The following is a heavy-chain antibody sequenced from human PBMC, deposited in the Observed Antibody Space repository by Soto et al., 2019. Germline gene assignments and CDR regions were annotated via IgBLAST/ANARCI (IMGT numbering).Heavy chain of an antibody. CDR2: ISYDGSNK. CDR3: AKDRIFPEDYYYGMDV. Sequence: QVQLVESGGGVVQPGRSLRLSCAASGFTFSSYGMHWVRQAPGKGLEWVAVISYDGSNKYYADSVKGRFTISRDNSKNTLYLQMNSLGAEDTAVYYCAKDRIFPEDYYYGMDVWGQGTTVTVSS. CDR1: GFTFSSYG. J-gene: IGHJ6*02. D-gene: IGHD3-3*01. V-gene: IGHV3-30*18.